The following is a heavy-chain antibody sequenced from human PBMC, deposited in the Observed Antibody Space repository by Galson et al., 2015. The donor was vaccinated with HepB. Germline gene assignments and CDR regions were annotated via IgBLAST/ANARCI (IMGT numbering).Heavy chain of an antibody. J-gene: IGHJ5*02. CDR1: GFTFGDYA. CDR3: SRDGWFDP. Sequence: SLRLSCATSGFTFGDYAMNWFRQAPGKGLEWVGFIRNEANGGTTEYVASVRGRFTISRDDSKTILYLQINSLNTGDTAMYYCSRDGWFDPWGQGTLVTVSS. V-gene: IGHV3-49*03. CDR2: IRNEANGGTT.